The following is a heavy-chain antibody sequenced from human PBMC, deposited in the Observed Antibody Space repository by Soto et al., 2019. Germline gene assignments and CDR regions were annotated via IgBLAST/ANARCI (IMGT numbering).Heavy chain of an antibody. V-gene: IGHV3-9*01. CDR2: ISWNSGSI. J-gene: IGHJ4*02. CDR3: AKDISADGGIGPRLHLGELYYFDY. Sequence: DVQLVESGGGLVQPGRSLRLSCAASGFTFDDYAMHWVRQAPGKGLEWVSGISWNSGSIGYADSVKGRFTISRDNAKNSLYLQMNSLRAEDTALYYCAKDISADGGIGPRLHLGELYYFDYWGQGTLVTVSS. D-gene: IGHD3-16*01. CDR1: GFTFDDYA.